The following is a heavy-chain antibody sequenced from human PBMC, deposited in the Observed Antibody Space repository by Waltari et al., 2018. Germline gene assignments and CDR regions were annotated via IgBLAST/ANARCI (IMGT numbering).Heavy chain of an antibody. D-gene: IGHD1-26*01. CDR2: FDPEEGET. CDR1: VYTLTELS. V-gene: IGHV1-24*01. Sequence: QVQLVQSGAEVKKPGASVKVSCKVSVYTLTELSMHWVRQAPGKGLEWMGVFDPEEGETIYAPKCQGRVTMTEDTSKDTAYMELRSLRSEDTAVYYCATSEVGATSPFFDYWGQGTLVTVSS. J-gene: IGHJ4*02. CDR3: ATSEVGATSPFFDY.